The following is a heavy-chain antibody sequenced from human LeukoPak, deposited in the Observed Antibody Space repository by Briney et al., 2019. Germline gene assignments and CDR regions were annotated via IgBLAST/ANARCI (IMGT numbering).Heavy chain of an antibody. CDR3: AKDIRDSIAVSGTGYFDY. D-gene: IGHD6-19*01. CDR1: GFTFDDYA. Sequence: ALSLSCAASGFTFDDYAMHWVRQAPRQDLKGVSGISWNSGSIGYADSLKGRFTISRDNAKNSLYLQMNSLRAEDTALYYCAKDIRDSIAVSGTGYFDYWGKGTLVTVSS. CDR2: ISWNSGSI. J-gene: IGHJ4*02. V-gene: IGHV3-9*01.